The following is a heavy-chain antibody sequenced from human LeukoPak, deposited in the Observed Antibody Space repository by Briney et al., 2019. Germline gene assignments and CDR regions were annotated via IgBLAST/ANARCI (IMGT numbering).Heavy chain of an antibody. D-gene: IGHD6-19*01. CDR2: INRDGTGT. Sequence: GGSLRLSCAPSGFIFSDYWFHWVRQTPGQGLVWVAAINRDGTGTSHADSVRGRFTVSRENAKNTLYLQLNSLRADDTAVYYCARGLSYAVAYGDYWGQGTLVTVSS. V-gene: IGHV3-74*01. J-gene: IGHJ4*02. CDR3: ARGLSYAVAYGDY. CDR1: GFIFSDYW.